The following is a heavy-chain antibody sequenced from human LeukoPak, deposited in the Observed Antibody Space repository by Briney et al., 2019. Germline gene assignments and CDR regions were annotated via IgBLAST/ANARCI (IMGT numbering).Heavy chain of an antibody. D-gene: IGHD1-26*01. CDR2: ISAYNGNT. J-gene: IGHJ2*01. V-gene: IGHV1-18*01. CDR3: AKTEGELLPYWYFDL. Sequence: ASVKVSCKASGYTFTGQYMHWVRQAPGQGLEWMGWISAYNGNTNYAQKLQGRVTMTTDTSTSTAYMELRSLRSDDTAMYYCAKTEGELLPYWYFDLWGRGTLVTVSS. CDR1: GYTFTGQY.